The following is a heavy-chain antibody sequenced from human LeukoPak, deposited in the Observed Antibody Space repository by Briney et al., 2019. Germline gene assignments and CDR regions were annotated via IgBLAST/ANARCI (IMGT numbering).Heavy chain of an antibody. J-gene: IGHJ1*01. D-gene: IGHD6-19*01. CDR1: GFIFSDHY. Sequence: GGSLRLSCAASGFIFSDHYMDWVRQAPGKGLEWVGRTRNEANIYTTKYAASVKGRFTISRDDSKNSLYLQMNSLKTEDTAVYYCAKGPWYSSGWPRAEDFQHWGQGTLVTVSS. V-gene: IGHV3-72*01. CDR2: TRNEANIYTT. CDR3: AKGPWYSSGWPRAEDFQH.